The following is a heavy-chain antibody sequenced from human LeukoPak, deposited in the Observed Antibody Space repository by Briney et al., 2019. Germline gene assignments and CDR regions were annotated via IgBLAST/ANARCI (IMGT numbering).Heavy chain of an antibody. D-gene: IGHD6-19*01. Sequence: GGSLRLSCAASRFNFSSYWMTWVRQAPGKGLEWVANIKEDGSEQHYVGSVKGRFTISRDNAKNSLYLQMNTLRVEDTAVYYCAVTIAVGYWGQGTQVTVSS. V-gene: IGHV3-7*01. CDR3: AVTIAVGY. J-gene: IGHJ4*02. CDR1: RFNFSSYW. CDR2: IKEDGSEQ.